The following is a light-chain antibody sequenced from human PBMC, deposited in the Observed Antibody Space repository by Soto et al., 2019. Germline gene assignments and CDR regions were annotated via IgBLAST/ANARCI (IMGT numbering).Light chain of an antibody. CDR1: RSDIGAYNY. CDR2: DVS. V-gene: IGLV2-14*01. Sequence: QAVVTQPASVSGSPGQSITISCTGTRSDIGAYNYVSWYQQHPGKAPKFMIYDVSNRASGVSNRFSGSKSDNTASLTITGLQAEDEADYYCSSYTSNTTPVIFGGGTKLTVL. J-gene: IGLJ2*01. CDR3: SSYTSNTTPVI.